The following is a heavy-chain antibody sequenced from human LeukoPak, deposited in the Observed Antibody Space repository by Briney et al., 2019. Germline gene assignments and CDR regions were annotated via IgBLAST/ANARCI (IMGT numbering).Heavy chain of an antibody. J-gene: IGHJ4*02. CDR2: IYYSGTT. D-gene: IGHD3-22*01. Sequence: SETLSLTCTVSGGSISSRSYYWGWLRQPPGKGLEWIGTIYYSGTTYYNPSLQSRVTISVDTSKNQFSLRLSSVTAADTAVYYCARQVVTYYFDYWGQGTLVTVSS. CDR3: ARQVVTYYFDY. V-gene: IGHV4-39*01. CDR1: GGSISSRSYY.